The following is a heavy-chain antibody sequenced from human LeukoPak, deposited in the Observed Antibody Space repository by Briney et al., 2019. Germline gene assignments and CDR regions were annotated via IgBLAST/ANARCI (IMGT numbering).Heavy chain of an antibody. V-gene: IGHV3-72*01. J-gene: IGHJ4*02. Sequence: GGSLRLSCAASGFTFSDHYMDWVRQAPGKGLEWVGRTKNKANSYTTEYAASVKGRFTISRDESKNSLYLQMSSLKTEDTAVYYCARWDSGSCSDWGQGTLVTVSS. D-gene: IGHD1-26*01. CDR1: GFTFSDHY. CDR3: ARWDSGSCSD. CDR2: TKNKANSYTT.